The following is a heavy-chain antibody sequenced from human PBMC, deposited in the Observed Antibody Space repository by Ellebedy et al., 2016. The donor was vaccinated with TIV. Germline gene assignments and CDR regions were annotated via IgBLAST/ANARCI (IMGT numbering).Heavy chain of an antibody. V-gene: IGHV1-46*01. CDR2: INPSGGST. J-gene: IGHJ4*02. Sequence: ASVKVSCXASGYTFTSYYMHWVRQAPGQGLEWMGIINPSGGSTSYAQKFQGRVTMTRDTSTSTVYMELSSLRSEDTAVYYCARAGYSSGWADFKAPVYWGQGTLVTVSS. CDR3: ARAGYSSGWADFKAPVY. CDR1: GYTFTSYY. D-gene: IGHD6-19*01.